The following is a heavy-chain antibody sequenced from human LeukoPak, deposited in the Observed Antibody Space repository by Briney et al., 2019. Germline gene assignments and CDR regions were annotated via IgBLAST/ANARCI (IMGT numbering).Heavy chain of an antibody. CDR1: GDSMGSFY. CDR2: IYSSGTT. J-gene: IGHJ4*02. D-gene: IGHD5-18*01. Sequence: SETLPLTCTVSGDSMGSFYWSWIRQSAGRGLEWIGHIYSSGTTKNNPSYKSRATMSVDTSKNQFSLKLSSVTAADTAIYYCAREGGYSYGFDSWGQGTLVTVSS. CDR3: AREGGYSYGFDS. V-gene: IGHV4-4*07.